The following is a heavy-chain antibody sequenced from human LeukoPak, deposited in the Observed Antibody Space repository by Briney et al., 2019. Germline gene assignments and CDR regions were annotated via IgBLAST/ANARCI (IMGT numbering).Heavy chain of an antibody. V-gene: IGHV3-30*02. D-gene: IGHD6-6*01. CDR1: GFTFSSYS. Sequence: GGSLRLSCAASGFTFSSYSMNWVRQAPGKGLEWVAFIQYDGSMTHYADSVMGRITISRDNSKKTLSLQMGSLRPEDTAVYYCAKDMGIGARRFDCWGQGTLVAVSS. J-gene: IGHJ4*02. CDR3: AKDMGIGARRFDC. CDR2: IQYDGSMT.